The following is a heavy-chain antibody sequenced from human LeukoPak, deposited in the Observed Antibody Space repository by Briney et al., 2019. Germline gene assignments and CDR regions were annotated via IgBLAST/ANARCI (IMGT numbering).Heavy chain of an antibody. V-gene: IGHV3-7*01. CDR1: GFTFSSYA. J-gene: IGHJ4*02. Sequence: HSGGSLRLSCAASGFTFSSYAMHWVRQAPGKGLEWVANIKEDGSEKYYVDSMKGRCTISRDNARNSLYLQMNSLRAEDTAVYYCARVTQARPYDYWGQGTLVTVSS. CDR3: ARVTQARPYDY. CDR2: IKEDGSEK. D-gene: IGHD2-21*02.